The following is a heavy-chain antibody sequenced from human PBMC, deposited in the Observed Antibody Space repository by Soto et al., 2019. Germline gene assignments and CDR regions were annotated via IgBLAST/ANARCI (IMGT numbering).Heavy chain of an antibody. Sequence: QVQLVESGGGVVQPGSSLRLSCAASGFSFKHYAFHWVRQAPGKGLEWVALISHNDEPKIFYADSVQGRFTISRDNFKNTVYLQMNSLRDEDTAVYHCARGVRAETYYNAVDYWGQGTQVTVSS. J-gene: IGHJ4*01. CDR2: ISHNDEPKI. D-gene: IGHD3-10*01. CDR1: GFSFKHYA. V-gene: IGHV3-30-3*01. CDR3: ARGVRAETYYNAVDY.